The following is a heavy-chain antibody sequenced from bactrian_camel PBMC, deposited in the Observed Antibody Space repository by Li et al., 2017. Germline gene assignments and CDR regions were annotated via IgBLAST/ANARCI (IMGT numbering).Heavy chain of an antibody. J-gene: IGHJ4*01. V-gene: IGHV3S53*01. D-gene: IGHD1*01. CDR1: GKTTVLNS. CDR2: IDTDGTT. Sequence: QVQLVESGGGLVQPGGSLNLSCAATGKTTVLNSMGWFRQYPGKEREGVAVIDTDGTTTYVDDVKGRFTVSQDNAKNTLYLQMNSLKEEDTAMYYCAADGIAWDGGYCDESEYNAWGQGTQVTVS. CDR3: AADGIAWDGGYCDESEYNA.